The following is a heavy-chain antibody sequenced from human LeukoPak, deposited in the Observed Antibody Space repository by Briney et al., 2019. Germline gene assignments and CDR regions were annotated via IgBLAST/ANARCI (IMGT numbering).Heavy chain of an antibody. V-gene: IGHV4-39*07. CDR2: IYYSGST. Sequence: SETLSLTCAVYGGSFSSYYWGWIRQPPGKGLEWIGSIYYSGSTYYNPSLKSRVTISVDTSKNQFSLKLSSVTAADTAVYYCARDLLLSSVFDPWGQGTLVTVSS. CDR1: GGSFSSYY. CDR3: ARDLLLSSVFDP. D-gene: IGHD3-10*01. J-gene: IGHJ5*02.